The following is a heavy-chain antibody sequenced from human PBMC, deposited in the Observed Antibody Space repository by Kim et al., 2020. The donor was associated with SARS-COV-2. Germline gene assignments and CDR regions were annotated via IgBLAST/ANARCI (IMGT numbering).Heavy chain of an antibody. CDR2: IYYSGST. V-gene: IGHV4-39*01. D-gene: IGHD1-26*01. Sequence: SETLSLTCIVSGGSISSSSYYWGWIRQPPGKGLEWIGSIYYSGSTYYNPSLKSRVTISVDTSKNQFSLKLSSVTAADTAVYYCARPGQGAALHWGQGTLVTVSS. CDR1: GGSISSSSYY. J-gene: IGHJ4*02. CDR3: ARPGQGAALH.